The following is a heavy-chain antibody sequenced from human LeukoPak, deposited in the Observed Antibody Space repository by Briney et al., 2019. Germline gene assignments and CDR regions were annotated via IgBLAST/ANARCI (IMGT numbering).Heavy chain of an antibody. CDR2: ISGSGGST. CDR3: AKSRWDTAMASLDY. V-gene: IGHV3-23*01. CDR1: GFTFSKYA. D-gene: IGHD5-18*01. Sequence: GGSLRLSCAASGFTFSKYAMSWVRQAPGKGLEWVSAISGSGGSTYYADSVKGRFTISRDNSKNTLYLQMNSLRAEDTAVYYCAKSRWDTAMASLDYWGQGTLVTVSS. J-gene: IGHJ4*02.